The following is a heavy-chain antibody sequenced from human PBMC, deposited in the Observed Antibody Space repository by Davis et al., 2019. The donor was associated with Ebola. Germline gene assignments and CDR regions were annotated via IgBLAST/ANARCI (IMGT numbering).Heavy chain of an antibody. D-gene: IGHD3-10*01. CDR1: GFTFSGYS. J-gene: IGHJ4*02. CDR3: ARIEAYGAGNYFQY. CDR2: LGLSADT. V-gene: IGHV3-23*01. Sequence: GESLKISCAASGFTFSGYSMNWVRQAPGKGLEWVSTLGLSADTYYADSVKGRFTISRDTSTVYLQMNYLRVEDTAVYYCARIEAYGAGNYFQYWGQGTLVTISS.